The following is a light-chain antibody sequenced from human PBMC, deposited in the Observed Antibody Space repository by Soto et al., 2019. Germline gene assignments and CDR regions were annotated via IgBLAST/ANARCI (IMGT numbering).Light chain of an antibody. CDR3: SSYTTSNTRQIV. CDR2: DVS. Sequence: QSALTQPASVSGSPGQSITISCTGTSSDVGGYNYVSWYQRHPGKAPKFMIYDVSNRPSGVSNRFSGSKSGNTASLTISGLQAEDEADYYCSSYTTSNTRQIVFGTGTKVTVL. J-gene: IGLJ1*01. CDR1: SSDVGGYNY. V-gene: IGLV2-14*01.